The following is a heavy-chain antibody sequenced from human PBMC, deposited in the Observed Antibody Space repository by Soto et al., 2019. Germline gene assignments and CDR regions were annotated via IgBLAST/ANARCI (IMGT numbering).Heavy chain of an antibody. V-gene: IGHV4-59*01. Sequence: QVQLQESGPGLVKPSETLSLTCTVSGDSISSYYWNWIRQPPGKGPEWTGYISYSGSTNYNPSLKSRVTISVDTSKNQFSLHLSSVTAADTAVYYCARARCIPCSFDYWGQGTLVTVSS. CDR1: GDSISSYY. J-gene: IGHJ4*02. CDR2: ISYSGST. CDR3: ARARCIPCSFDY. D-gene: IGHD2-15*01.